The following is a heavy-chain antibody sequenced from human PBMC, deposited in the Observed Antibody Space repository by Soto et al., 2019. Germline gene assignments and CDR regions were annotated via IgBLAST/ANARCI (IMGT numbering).Heavy chain of an antibody. V-gene: IGHV1-69*02. J-gene: IGHJ6*02. D-gene: IGHD6-19*01. CDR3: ARWDPPSKSRNSSGWYGGVYYYYGMDV. CDR2: IIPIFGIA. Sequence: SVKVSCKASGGTFGSYTISWVRQAPGRGLEWMGRIIPIFGIANYAQKFQGRVTITADKSTSTAYMELSSLRSEDTAVYYCARWDPPSKSRNSSGWYGGVYYYYGMDVWGQGTTVTVSS. CDR1: GGTFGSYT.